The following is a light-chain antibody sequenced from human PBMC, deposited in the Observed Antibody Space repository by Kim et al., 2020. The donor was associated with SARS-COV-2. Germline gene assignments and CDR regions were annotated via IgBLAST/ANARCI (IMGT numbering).Light chain of an antibody. CDR1: SSNIGADFD. J-gene: IGLJ3*02. Sequence: RVTSSGTGRSSNIGADFDVNWSQQLPGTAPKLLIYGNSNRPSGVPDRFSGSKSGTSASLAITGLQAEDEADYYCQSYDSSLSGSVFGGGTQLTVL. CDR2: GNS. V-gene: IGLV1-40*01. CDR3: QSYDSSLSGSV.